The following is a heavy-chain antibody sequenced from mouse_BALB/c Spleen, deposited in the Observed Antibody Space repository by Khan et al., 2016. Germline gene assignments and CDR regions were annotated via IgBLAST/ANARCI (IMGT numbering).Heavy chain of an antibody. CDR2: IDPENGDT. CDR3: NHYGSSLYAMDY. Sequence: VQLQQSGAGLVRPGASVKLSCTASGFTFKDYYMHWVKQRPEQGLEWIGWIDPENGDTEYAPKFQGKATMTAASSSNTAYLQLSSLTSEDTAVYYCNHYGSSLYAMDYWGQGTSVTVSS. V-gene: IGHV14-4*02. CDR1: GFTFKDYY. J-gene: IGHJ4*01. D-gene: IGHD1-1*01.